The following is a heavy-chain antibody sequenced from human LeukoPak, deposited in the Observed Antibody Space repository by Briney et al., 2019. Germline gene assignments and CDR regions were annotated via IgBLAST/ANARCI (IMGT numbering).Heavy chain of an antibody. D-gene: IGHD3-22*01. CDR2: IYDSGST. CDR3: ARDPAANYYDTSARKIWYFDL. J-gene: IGHJ2*01. Sequence: KSSETLSLTCTVSGGSITSYYWNWIRQPPGKELEWIGYIYDSGSTNYNPSLKSRVTISIDTSRNQFSLKLSSVTAADTAVYFCARDPAANYYDTSARKIWYFDLWGRGTLVTVSS. V-gene: IGHV4-59*01. CDR1: GGSITSYY.